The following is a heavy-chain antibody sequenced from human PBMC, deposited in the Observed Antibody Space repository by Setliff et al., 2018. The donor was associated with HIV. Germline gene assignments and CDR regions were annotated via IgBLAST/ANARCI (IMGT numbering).Heavy chain of an antibody. Sequence: GGSLRLSCVASGFTFSNYAMNWVRQAPGKGLEWVAGMSGSDNTTFYADSVKGRFTVSRDNSKKTLYLQMNSLKTEDTAVYYCTTDPLPDYWGQGTLVTVSS. V-gene: IGHV3-23*01. CDR2: MSGSDNTT. CDR3: TTDPLPDY. CDR1: GFTFSNYA. J-gene: IGHJ4*02.